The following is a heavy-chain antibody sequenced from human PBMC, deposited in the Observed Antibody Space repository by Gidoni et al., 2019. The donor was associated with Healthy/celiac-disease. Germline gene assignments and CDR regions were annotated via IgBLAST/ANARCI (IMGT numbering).Heavy chain of an antibody. CDR1: GFTFSSYS. CDR3: ARETPYYDSSGRTPLDY. CDR2: ISSSSSYI. J-gene: IGHJ4*02. V-gene: IGHV3-21*01. D-gene: IGHD3-22*01. Sequence: EVQLVESGGGLVKPGGSLRLSCAASGFTFSSYSMNWVRQAPGKGLEWVSSISSSSSYIYYADSVKGRFTISRDNAKNSLYLQMNSLRAEDTAVYYCARETPYYDSSGRTPLDYWGQGTLVTVSS.